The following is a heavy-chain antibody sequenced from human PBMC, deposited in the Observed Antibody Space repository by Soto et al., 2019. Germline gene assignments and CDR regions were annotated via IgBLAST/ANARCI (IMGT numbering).Heavy chain of an antibody. V-gene: IGHV2-5*02. CDR2: IYWDDDK. Sequence: QITLKESGPTLVKTTQPLTLTCTFSGFSLSTSGVGVGWIRQPPGKALEWLALIYWDDDKRYSPSLKSRLTITKDTSKTQVVLTMTNMDPVDTATYYCAHRGRVVVAAPYNWFDPWGQGTLVTVSS. D-gene: IGHD2-15*01. J-gene: IGHJ5*02. CDR1: GFSLSTSGVG. CDR3: AHRGRVVVAAPYNWFDP.